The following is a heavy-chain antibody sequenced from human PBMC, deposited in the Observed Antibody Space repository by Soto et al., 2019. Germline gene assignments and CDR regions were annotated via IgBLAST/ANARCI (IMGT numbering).Heavy chain of an antibody. CDR3: ARYGSGSSVWFDP. Sequence: SETLSLTCTVSGGSISSGGYSWSWIRQPPGKGLEWIGYIYYSGSTNYNPSPKSRVTISVDTSKNQFSLKLSSVTAADTAVYYCARYGSGSSVWFDPWGQGTLVTVSS. J-gene: IGHJ5*02. CDR1: GGSISSGGYS. V-gene: IGHV4-61*08. D-gene: IGHD3-10*01. CDR2: IYYSGST.